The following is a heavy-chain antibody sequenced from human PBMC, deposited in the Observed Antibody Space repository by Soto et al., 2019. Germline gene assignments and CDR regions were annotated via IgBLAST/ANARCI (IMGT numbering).Heavy chain of an antibody. J-gene: IGHJ4*02. D-gene: IGHD4-17*01. CDR2: ISGSGGST. CDR1: GFTFSSYA. V-gene: IGHV3-23*01. CDR3: AKDPGGDYVYFPYYFDY. Sequence: EVQLLESGGGLVQPGGSLRLSCAASGFTFSSYAMSWVRQAPGKGLEWVSAISGSGGSTYYADSVKGRFTISRDNSKNTRYLQMNSLRAEDTAVYYCAKDPGGDYVYFPYYFDYWGQGTLVTVSS.